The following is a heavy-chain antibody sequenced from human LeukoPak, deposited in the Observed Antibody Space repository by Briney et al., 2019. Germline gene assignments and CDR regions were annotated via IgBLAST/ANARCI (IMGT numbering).Heavy chain of an antibody. J-gene: IGHJ2*01. V-gene: IGHV4-59*01. CDR1: GGSISSYY. CDR3: ARGREDIVVVPAAIGLRYFDL. Sequence: SETLSLTCTVSGGSISSYYWSWIRQPPGKRLEWIGHIYYSGSTNYNPSLKSRVTISVDTSKNQFSLKLSSVTAADTAVYYCARGREDIVVVPAAIGLRYFDLWGRGTLVTVSS. D-gene: IGHD2-2*01. CDR2: IYYSGST.